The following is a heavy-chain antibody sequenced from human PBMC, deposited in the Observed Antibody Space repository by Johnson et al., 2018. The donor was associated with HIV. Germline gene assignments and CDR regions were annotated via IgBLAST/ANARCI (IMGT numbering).Heavy chain of an antibody. D-gene: IGHD1-1*01. CDR1: GITFSNYW. V-gene: IGHV3-30*03. J-gene: IGHJ3*02. CDR3: ARGFLTGTPSDAFDI. Sequence: QVQLVESGGGLVQPGGSLRLSCVASGITFSNYWMSCVRQAPGKGLEWVAVISYDGSNKYYADSVKGRFTISRDNSKNTLYLQMNSLRAEDTAVYYCARGFLTGTPSDAFDIWGQGTMVTVSS. CDR2: ISYDGSNK.